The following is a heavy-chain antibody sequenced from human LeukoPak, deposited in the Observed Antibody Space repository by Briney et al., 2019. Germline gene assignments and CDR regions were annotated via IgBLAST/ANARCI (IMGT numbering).Heavy chain of an antibody. CDR1: GFTFSSYS. CDR2: ISSSSSYI. Sequence: GGSLRLSCAASGFTFSSYSMNWVRQAPGKGLEWVSSISSSSSYIYYADSVKGRFTISRDNAKNSLYLQMNSLRAEDTAVYYCASVYYDFWSGYQQIDYWGQETLVTVSS. D-gene: IGHD3-3*01. CDR3: ASVYYDFWSGYQQIDY. J-gene: IGHJ4*02. V-gene: IGHV3-21*01.